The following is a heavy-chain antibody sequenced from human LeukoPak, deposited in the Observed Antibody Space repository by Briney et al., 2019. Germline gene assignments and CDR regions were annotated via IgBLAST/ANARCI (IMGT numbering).Heavy chain of an antibody. CDR3: VRELSGSGNVYYFDH. Sequence: GGSLRLSCAASGFTFTSFSFNWVRQAPGKGLEWVSSINTRSSYIWYADSVKGRFTISRDNAQNSLYLQMNSLRVEDTAVYYCVRELSGSGNVYYFDHWGQGTPVTVSS. V-gene: IGHV3-21*01. CDR2: INTRSSYI. D-gene: IGHD6-19*01. J-gene: IGHJ4*02. CDR1: GFTFTSFS.